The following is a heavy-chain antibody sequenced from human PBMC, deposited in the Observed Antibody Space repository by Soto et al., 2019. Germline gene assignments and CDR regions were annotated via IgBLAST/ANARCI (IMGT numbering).Heavy chain of an antibody. V-gene: IGHV4-4*07. J-gene: IGHJ4*02. D-gene: IGHD5-18*01. CDR3: AARGYSYDSPTILVY. Sequence: SETLSLTCTVSGGSISSYSWSWIRQPAWTGVEWSGRIYTSGSANYNPSLKSRVTMSVDTSKNQFSLKLRSVTAADTAVYYCAARGYSYDSPTILVYGGQGTLLTVS. CDR2: IYTSGSA. CDR1: GGSISSYS.